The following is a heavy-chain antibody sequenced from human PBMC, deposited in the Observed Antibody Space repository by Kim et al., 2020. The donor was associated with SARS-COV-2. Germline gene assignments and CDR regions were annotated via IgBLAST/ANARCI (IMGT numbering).Heavy chain of an antibody. CDR2: INHSGST. V-gene: IGHV4-34*01. Sequence: SETLSLTCAVYGGSFSGYYWSWIRQPPGKGLEWIGEINHSGSTNYNPSLKSRVTISVDTSKNQFSLKLSSVTAADTAVYYCARGRQYSSSSRHNYYMDVWGKGTTVTVSS. D-gene: IGHD6-6*01. J-gene: IGHJ6*03. CDR3: ARGRQYSSSSRHNYYMDV. CDR1: GGSFSGYY.